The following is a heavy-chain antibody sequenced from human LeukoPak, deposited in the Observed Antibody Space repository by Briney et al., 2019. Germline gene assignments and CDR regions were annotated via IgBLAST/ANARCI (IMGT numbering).Heavy chain of an antibody. J-gene: IGHJ4*02. Sequence: GGSLRLSCAASGFTFTSYILHWVRQAPGKGLEWVAGMSSDGTSKHYADSVKGRFTISRDNAKNSLFLQVNSLRDEDTAVYYCARGSYYAPYYFDYWGQGTLVTVSS. CDR2: MSSDGTSK. D-gene: IGHD1-26*01. CDR1: GFTFTSYI. V-gene: IGHV3-30-3*01. CDR3: ARGSYYAPYYFDY.